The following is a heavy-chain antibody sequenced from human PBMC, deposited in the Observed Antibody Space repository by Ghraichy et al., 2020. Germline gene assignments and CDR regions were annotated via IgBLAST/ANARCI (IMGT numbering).Heavy chain of an antibody. D-gene: IGHD2-15*01. CDR3: AQDVTGILYYGMDV. J-gene: IGHJ6*02. Sequence: GESLNISCAASGFTFTTYAMNWVRQAPGKGLEWVSSVSGTGGNTYYADSVKGRFTISRDNSKNTLSLQMNSLRAEDTAIYYCAQDVTGILYYGMDVWGQGTTVTVSS. CDR1: GFTFTTYA. CDR2: VSGTGGNT. V-gene: IGHV3-23*01.